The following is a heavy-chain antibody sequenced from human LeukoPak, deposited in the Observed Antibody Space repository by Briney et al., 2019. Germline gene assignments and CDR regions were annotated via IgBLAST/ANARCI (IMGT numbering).Heavy chain of an antibody. Sequence: SANVSCKASGRTFSSYPITSVRQAPGQRLESMGGIIPIFGTANYGQKFQGRVTITADESTSTAYMELSSLRSEDTAVYYCARSSDYYDSSGSFDYWGQGTLVTVSS. CDR2: IIPIFGTA. V-gene: IGHV1-69*13. CDR3: ARSSDYYDSSGSFDY. D-gene: IGHD3-22*01. CDR1: GRTFSSYP. J-gene: IGHJ4*02.